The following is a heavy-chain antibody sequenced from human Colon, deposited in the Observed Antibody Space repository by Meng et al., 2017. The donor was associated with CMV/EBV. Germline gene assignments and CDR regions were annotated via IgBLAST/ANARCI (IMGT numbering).Heavy chain of an antibody. CDR1: GYTFTPYY. CDR3: IRENWYYDY. Sequence: QVRLVHLGAEGKKLGASVKVSGKASGYTFTPYYLHWVRQAPGQGLEWVGCMLPKTGALDYAQKSRGRITLPTDTSIPTAYMELSGLTSDDTAVYYCIRENWYYDYWGLGTLVTVSS. D-gene: IGHD1-1*01. V-gene: IGHV1-2*02. CDR2: MLPKTGAL. J-gene: IGHJ4*02.